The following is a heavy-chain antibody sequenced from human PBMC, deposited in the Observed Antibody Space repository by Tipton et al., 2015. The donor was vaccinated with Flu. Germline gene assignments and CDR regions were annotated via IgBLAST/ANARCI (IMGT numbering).Heavy chain of an antibody. CDR2: IYPSGTT. J-gene: IGHJ5*02. CDR1: SGSIRSTNYF. Sequence: LRLSCTVSSGSIRSTNYFCAWIRQPPGKRLELIGSIYPSGTTYYNPSLKSRVTISVDTSKSQFSLMLRSVTAADTAMYYCARPTVTAGFDPWGQGTLVTVSS. V-gene: IGHV4-39*01. CDR3: ARPTVTAGFDP. D-gene: IGHD4-17*01.